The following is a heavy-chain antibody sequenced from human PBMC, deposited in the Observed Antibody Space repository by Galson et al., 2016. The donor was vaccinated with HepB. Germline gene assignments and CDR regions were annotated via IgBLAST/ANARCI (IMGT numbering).Heavy chain of an antibody. CDR1: GFTFSAFA. Sequence: LRLPSAASGFTFSAFALNSVRQVPGKGLEWVARIGDSDYDTRYIDSVKGRFTISRDNSKNTLYLQINSLRTEDTALYYCARDQGVVGLKGHSFDDWGQGTMVTVSS. D-gene: IGHD3-3*01. CDR2: IGDSDYDT. CDR3: ARDQGVVGLKGHSFDD. J-gene: IGHJ1*01. V-gene: IGHV3-23*01.